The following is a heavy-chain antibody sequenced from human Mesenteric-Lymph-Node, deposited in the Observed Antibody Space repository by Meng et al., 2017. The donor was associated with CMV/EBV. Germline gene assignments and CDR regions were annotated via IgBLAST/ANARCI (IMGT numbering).Heavy chain of an antibody. CDR3: AKDTGYQLPTHYYYYGMDV. D-gene: IGHD2-2*01. CDR2: ISWDGGST. J-gene: IGHJ6*02. Sequence: GESLKISCAASGFTFDDYAMHWVRQAPGKGLEWVSLISWDGGSTYYADSVKGRFTISRDSSKNSLYLQMNSLRAEDTALYYCAKDTGYQLPTHYYYYGMDVWGQGTTVTVSS. CDR1: GFTFDDYA. V-gene: IGHV3-43D*03.